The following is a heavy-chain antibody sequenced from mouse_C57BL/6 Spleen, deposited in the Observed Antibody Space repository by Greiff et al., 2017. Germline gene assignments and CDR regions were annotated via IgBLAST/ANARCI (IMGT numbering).Heavy chain of an antibody. Sequence: EVNVVESGGGLVQPGGSLKLSCAASGFTFSDYYMYWVRQTPEKRLEWVAYISNGGGSTYYPDTVKGRFTISRDNAKNTLYLQMSRLKSEDTAMYYCARLTTVVGTLDYWGQGTTLTVSS. V-gene: IGHV5-12*01. D-gene: IGHD1-1*01. J-gene: IGHJ2*01. CDR1: GFTFSDYY. CDR3: ARLTTVVGTLDY. CDR2: ISNGGGST.